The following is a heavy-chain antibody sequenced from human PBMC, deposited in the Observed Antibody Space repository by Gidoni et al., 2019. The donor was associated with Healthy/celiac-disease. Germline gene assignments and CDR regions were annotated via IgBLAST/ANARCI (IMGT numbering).Heavy chain of an antibody. V-gene: IGHV1-8*01. Sequence: QVQLVQSGAEVKKPGASVKVSCKASGYTFTSYDINWVRQATGQGLAWMGWMNPNSGNTGYAQKFQGRVTMTRNTSISTAYMELSSLRSEDTAVYYCARVGEVYYYYYMDVWGKGTTVTVSS. J-gene: IGHJ6*03. CDR3: ARVGEVYYYYYMDV. CDR1: GYTFTSYD. CDR2: MNPNSGNT.